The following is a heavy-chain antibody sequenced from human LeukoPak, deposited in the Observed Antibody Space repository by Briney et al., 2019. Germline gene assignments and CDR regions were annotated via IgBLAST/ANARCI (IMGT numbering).Heavy chain of an antibody. J-gene: IGHJ4*02. CDR1: GYTFTGYY. Sequence: ASVKVSCKTSGYTFTGYYIHWVRQAPGQGLEWMGWINPNSGGTNYAQKFQGRVTMTRDTSISTAYMELSRLRSDDTAVYYCATSEGRGYSYGSWGQGTLVTVSS. CDR2: INPNSGGT. D-gene: IGHD5-18*01. CDR3: ATSEGRGYSYGS. V-gene: IGHV1-2*02.